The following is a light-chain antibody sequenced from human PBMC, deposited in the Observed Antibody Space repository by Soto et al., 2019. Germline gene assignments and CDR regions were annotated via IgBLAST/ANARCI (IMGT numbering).Light chain of an antibody. CDR1: SSDVGSYDR. CDR3: VSYTRSTTYV. CDR2: EVT. J-gene: IGLJ1*01. Sequence: QSVLTQPPSVSGSPGQSVTISCTGTSSDVGSYDRVSWYQQPPGTAPKLMIYEVTNRPSGVPDRFSGSKSGNTASLTISGLQAEDEADYYCVSYTRSTTYVFGTGTKVTVL. V-gene: IGLV2-18*02.